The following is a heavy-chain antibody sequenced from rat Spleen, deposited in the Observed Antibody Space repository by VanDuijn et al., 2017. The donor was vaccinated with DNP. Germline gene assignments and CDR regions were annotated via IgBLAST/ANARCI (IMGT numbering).Heavy chain of an antibody. CDR3: ATETNYYSGDVGYFDY. V-gene: IGHV4-2*01. Sequence: EVSLVESGGGLVQPGRSLKLSCAASGFRFHDSWMGWVRQAPGKGLEWIGEINQDSSAINYTPSLKDKFTISRDSAQNTLYLQMSKLGSEDTAIYYCATETNYYSGDVGYFDYWGQGLIVTVSS. D-gene: IGHD1-1*01. J-gene: IGHJ2*01. CDR1: GFRFHDSW. CDR2: INQDSSAI.